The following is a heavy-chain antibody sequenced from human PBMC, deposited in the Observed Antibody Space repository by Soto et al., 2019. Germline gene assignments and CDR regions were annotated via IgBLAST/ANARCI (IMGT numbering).Heavy chain of an antibody. D-gene: IGHD6-13*01. CDR2: TYYRSKWYN. V-gene: IGHV6-1*01. CDR3: ARDIGPGEQQLVQGVYYYGMDV. J-gene: IGHJ6*02. Sequence: SQTLSLTCAISGDSVSSNSAAWNWIRQSPSRGLEWLGRTYYRSKWYNDYAVSVKSRITINPDTSKNQFSLQLNSVTPEDTAVYYCARDIGPGEQQLVQGVYYYGMDVWGQGTTVTVSS. CDR1: GDSVSSNSAA.